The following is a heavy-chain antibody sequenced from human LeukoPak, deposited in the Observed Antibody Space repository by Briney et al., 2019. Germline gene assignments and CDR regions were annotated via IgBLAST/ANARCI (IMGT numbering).Heavy chain of an antibody. Sequence: GASVKVSCKAFGYGFTSYYIHWVRQAPGQGLEWMGIINPSVGGTTYARKLQGRVTMTTDTSTSTAYMELRSLRSDDTAVYYCARDPDGQWLVRLFDYWGQGTLVTVSS. CDR2: INPSVGGT. V-gene: IGHV1-46*01. J-gene: IGHJ4*02. CDR1: GYGFTSYY. CDR3: ARDPDGQWLVRLFDY. D-gene: IGHD6-19*01.